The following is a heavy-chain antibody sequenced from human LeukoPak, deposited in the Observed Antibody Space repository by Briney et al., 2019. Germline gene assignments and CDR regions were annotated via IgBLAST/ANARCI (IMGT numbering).Heavy chain of an antibody. CDR3: AKDRGNYYGSGSYYNAFDY. D-gene: IGHD3-10*01. J-gene: IGHJ4*02. CDR2: TWYDGSNK. CDR1: GFTFSSYG. V-gene: IGHV3-33*06. Sequence: PGGSLRLSCAASGFTFSSYGMHWVRQAPGKGLEWVAVTWYDGSNKYYADSVKGRFTISRDNSKNTLYLQMNSLRAEDTAVYYCAKDRGNYYGSGSYYNAFDYWGQGTLVTVSS.